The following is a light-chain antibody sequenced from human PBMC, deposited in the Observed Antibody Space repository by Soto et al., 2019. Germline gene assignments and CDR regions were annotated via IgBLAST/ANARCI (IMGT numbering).Light chain of an antibody. CDR1: QSVSTSY. CDR3: QQYNNWPPIT. CDR2: GAS. J-gene: IGKJ5*01. Sequence: DIVLTQSPGTLSLSPGDRATLSYRASQSVSTSYLAWYQQKPGQAPRLLIYGASSRATGIPDRFSGSGSGTDFTLTISSLEPEDFAVYYCQQYNNWPPITFGQGTRLEIK. V-gene: IGKV3-20*01.